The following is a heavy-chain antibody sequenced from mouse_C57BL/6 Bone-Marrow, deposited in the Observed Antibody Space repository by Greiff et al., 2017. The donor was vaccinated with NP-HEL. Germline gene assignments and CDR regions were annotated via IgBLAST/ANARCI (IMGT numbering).Heavy chain of an antibody. CDR2: IDPSDSET. J-gene: IGHJ1*03. CDR3: ARRGGTTVVSYWYFDV. Sequence: QVQLQQPGAELVRPGSSVKLSCKASGYTFTSYWMHWVKQRPIQGLEWIGNIDPSDSETHYNQKFKDKATLTVDKSSSTAYMQLSSLTSEDSAGYYCARRGGTTVVSYWYFDVWGTGTTVTVSS. V-gene: IGHV1-52*01. D-gene: IGHD1-1*01. CDR1: GYTFTSYW.